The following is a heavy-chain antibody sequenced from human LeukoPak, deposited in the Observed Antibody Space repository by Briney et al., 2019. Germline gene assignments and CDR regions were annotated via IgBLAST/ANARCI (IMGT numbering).Heavy chain of an antibody. J-gene: IGHJ4*02. Sequence: SETLSLTCSVSGGSVSSSTYYWGWIRHPPGQGLDWIGNIYYSGSTYYNPSLKSRVTISVDTSKNQFSLKLTSVTAADTAVYYCARDYGDYAFDSWGQGTLVTVSS. CDR1: GGSVSSSTYY. V-gene: IGHV4-39*02. CDR2: IYYSGST. D-gene: IGHD4-17*01. CDR3: ARDYGDYAFDS.